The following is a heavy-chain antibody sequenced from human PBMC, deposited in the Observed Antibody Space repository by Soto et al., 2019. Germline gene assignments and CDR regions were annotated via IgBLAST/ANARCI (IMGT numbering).Heavy chain of an antibody. J-gene: IGHJ5*02. V-gene: IGHV4-30-2*01. CDR3: ARDRGYSYGYFDP. CDR1: GGSISSGGYS. CDR2: IYHSGIT. D-gene: IGHD5-18*01. Sequence: PSETLSLTCAVSGGSISSGGYSWSWIRQPPGKGLEWIGYIYHSGITYYNPSLKSRVTISVDRSKNQFSLKLSSVTAADTAVYYCARDRGYSYGYFDPWGQGTLVTVSS.